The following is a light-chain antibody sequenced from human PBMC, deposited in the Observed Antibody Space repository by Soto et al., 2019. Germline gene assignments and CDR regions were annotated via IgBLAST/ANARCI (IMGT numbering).Light chain of an antibody. CDR3: AAWDDSLSAFYV. CDR2: RNN. V-gene: IGLV1-47*01. J-gene: IGLJ1*01. Sequence: QSVLTQPPSASGTPGQRVTISCSGSSSNIGSNYVYWYQQLPGTAPKPLIYRNNQRPSGVPDRFSGSKSGTSASLAISGLRSEDEADYYCAAWDDSLSAFYVFGTGTKVTV. CDR1: SSNIGSNY.